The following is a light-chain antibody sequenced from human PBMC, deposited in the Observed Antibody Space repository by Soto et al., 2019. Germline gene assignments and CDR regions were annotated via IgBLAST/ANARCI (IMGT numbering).Light chain of an antibody. CDR3: SSYAGSNNYV. J-gene: IGLJ1*01. CDR1: SSDVGGYNY. Sequence: QSALTQPPSASGSPGQSVTISCNGTSSDVGGYNYVSWYQQHPGKAPKLMIYEVSKRPSGVPDRFSGSKSGNTASLTVSGLQAEEEADYYCSSYAGSNNYVFGTGTKLTVL. V-gene: IGLV2-8*01. CDR2: EVS.